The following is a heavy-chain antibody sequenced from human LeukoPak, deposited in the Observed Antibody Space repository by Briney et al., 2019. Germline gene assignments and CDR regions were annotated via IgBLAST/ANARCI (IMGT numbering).Heavy chain of an antibody. CDR3: AKPSSSYYYYGMDV. D-gene: IGHD6-6*01. Sequence: GGSLRLSCAASGFTFSSYGMHWVRQAPGKGLEWVAVISYDGSNKYYADSVMGRFTISRDNSKNTLYLQMNSLRAEDTAVYYCAKPSSSYYYYGMDVWGQGTTVTVSS. J-gene: IGHJ6*02. CDR1: GFTFSSYG. V-gene: IGHV3-30*18. CDR2: ISYDGSNK.